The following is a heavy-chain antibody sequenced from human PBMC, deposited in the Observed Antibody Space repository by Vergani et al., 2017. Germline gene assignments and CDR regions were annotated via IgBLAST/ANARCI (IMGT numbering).Heavy chain of an antibody. Sequence: QVLLVQSGAEVKKPGASVRVSCKTSGYTFTNYYIHWVRQAPGQGLEWMGIINPSGGSTTYAQQFQGRLTMTRDTSTSTVYMDLSNLRSEDTAVYYCARPHGDILPPYPLRLDYWVEGTLATVSS. CDR3: ARPHGDILPPYPLRLDY. D-gene: IGHD2-2*01. CDR2: INPSGGST. V-gene: IGHV1-46*03. J-gene: IGHJ4*02. CDR1: GYTFTNYY.